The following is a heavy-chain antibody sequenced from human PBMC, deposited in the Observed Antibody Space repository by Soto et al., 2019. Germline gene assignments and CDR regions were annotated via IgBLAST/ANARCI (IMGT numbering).Heavy chain of an antibody. CDR2: ISDSGGSI. J-gene: IGHJ4*02. CDR1: GFTFSNYI. V-gene: IGHV3-23*01. Sequence: EVQLLESGGGLVQPGGSLRLSCAASGFTFSNYIMNWVRQAPGKGLEWVSAISDSGGSIYYADSVKGRFTISRDNSKNTLYLQMNSLTDEDTAVYYCAKLVGATEHSDYWGQGTLVTVSS. D-gene: IGHD1-26*01. CDR3: AKLVGATEHSDY.